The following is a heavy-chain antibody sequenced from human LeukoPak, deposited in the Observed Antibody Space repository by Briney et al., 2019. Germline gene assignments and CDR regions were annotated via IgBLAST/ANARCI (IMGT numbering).Heavy chain of an antibody. CDR2: MNPNSGNT. J-gene: IGHJ4*02. CDR1: GYTFTSYD. CDR3: ARVGGRIAARRGTFDY. V-gene: IGHV1-8*01. Sequence: ASVKVSCKASGYTFTSYDINWVRQATGQGLEWMGWMNPNSGNTGYAQKFQGRVTMTRNTSISTAYMEPSSLRSEDTAVYYCARVGGRIAARRGTFDYWGQGTLVTVSS. D-gene: IGHD6-6*01.